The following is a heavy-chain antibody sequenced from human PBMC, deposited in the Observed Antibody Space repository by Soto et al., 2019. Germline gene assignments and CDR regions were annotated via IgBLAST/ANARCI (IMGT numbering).Heavy chain of an antibody. V-gene: IGHV1-3*01. Sequence: ASVKVSCKASEYTFTNYALHWVRQAPGQRLEWMGWINAGNGNTKYAQKLQGRVTMTTDTSTSTAYMELRSLKASDTAMYYCARWPPGPTNWFDPWGQGTLVTVSS. J-gene: IGHJ5*02. CDR2: INAGNGNT. CDR3: ARWPPGPTNWFDP. CDR1: EYTFTNYA.